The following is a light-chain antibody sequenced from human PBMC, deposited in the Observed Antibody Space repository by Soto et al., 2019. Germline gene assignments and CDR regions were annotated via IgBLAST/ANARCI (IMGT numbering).Light chain of an antibody. Sequence: DILVTQSPDCLAVSLCEIATINCKWVRMFLLTANHKNCLACFQQKPGHPPKLLIYWASIRESGVPDRFSGGGSGTDFTLTINNVQAEDVAVYYCQQYYNTQTFGQGTKVDIK. CDR2: WAS. V-gene: IGKV4-1*01. J-gene: IGKJ1*01. CDR1: RMFLLTANHKNC. CDR3: QQYYNTQT.